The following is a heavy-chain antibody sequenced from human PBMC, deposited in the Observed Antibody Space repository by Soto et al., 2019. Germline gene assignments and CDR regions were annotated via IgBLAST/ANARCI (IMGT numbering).Heavy chain of an antibody. Sequence: GASVKVSCKASGYTFTSYDINWVRQATGQGLEWMGWMNPNSGNTGYAQKFQGRVTMTRNTSISTAYMELSSLRSEDTAVYYCARRLLNSFYWFDPWGPGTLITVSS. D-gene: IGHD1-26*01. J-gene: IGHJ5*02. CDR1: GYTFTSYD. V-gene: IGHV1-8*01. CDR2: MNPNSGNT. CDR3: ARRLLNSFYWFDP.